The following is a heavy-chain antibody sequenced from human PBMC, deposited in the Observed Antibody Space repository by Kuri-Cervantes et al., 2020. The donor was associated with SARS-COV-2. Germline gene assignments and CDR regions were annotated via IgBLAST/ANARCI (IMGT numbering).Heavy chain of an antibody. V-gene: IGHV3-53*01. Sequence: GESLKISCAASGFTFSGSAMHWVRQAPGKGLEWVSVIYSGGSTYYADSVKGRFTISRDNSKNTLYLQMNSLRAEDTAVYYCARVVGYSSSWYYFDYWGQGTLVTVSS. CDR3: ARVVGYSSSWYYFDY. J-gene: IGHJ4*02. CDR1: GFTFSGSA. D-gene: IGHD6-13*01. CDR2: IYSGGST.